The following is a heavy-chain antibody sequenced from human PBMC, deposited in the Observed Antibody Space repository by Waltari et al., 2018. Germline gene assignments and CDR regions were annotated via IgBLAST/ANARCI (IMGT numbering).Heavy chain of an antibody. Sequence: EVQLVESGGGLVKPGGSLRLSCAASGFTFSSYSMNWVRQAPGKGLEWVSSISSSSSYIYYADSVKGRFTISRDNAKNSLYLQMNSLRVEDTAVYYCARRADSGYDSDWGQGTLVTVSS. J-gene: IGHJ4*02. CDR3: ARRADSGYDSD. D-gene: IGHD5-12*01. CDR1: GFTFSSYS. V-gene: IGHV3-21*01. CDR2: ISSSSSYI.